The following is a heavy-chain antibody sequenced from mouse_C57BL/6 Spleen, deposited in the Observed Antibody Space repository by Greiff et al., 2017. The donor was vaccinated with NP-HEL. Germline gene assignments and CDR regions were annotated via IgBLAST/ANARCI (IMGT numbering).Heavy chain of an antibody. D-gene: IGHD1-1*01. V-gene: IGHV1-82*01. CDR2: IYPGDGDT. J-gene: IGHJ2*01. CDR3: ARLDGSSLYYFDY. Sequence: QVQLKQSGPELVKPGASVKISCKASGYAFSSSWMNWVKQRPGKGLEWIGRIYPGDGDTNYNGKFKGKATLTADKSSSTAYMQLSSLTSEDSAVYFCARLDGSSLYYFDYWGQGTTLTVSS. CDR1: GYAFSSSW.